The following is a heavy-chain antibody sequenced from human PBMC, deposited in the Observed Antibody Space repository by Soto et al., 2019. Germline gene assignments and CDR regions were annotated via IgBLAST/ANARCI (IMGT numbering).Heavy chain of an antibody. CDR3: AATSPDHQDRSGFWGYLDY. Sequence: GASVKISCKASGFTFTSSAVQWLRQARGQRLEWIGGIAVGSGDTRYAQKFQERVTLIWDVSTSPSYMEMSSLRSDDTAVYYCAATSPDHQDRSGFWGYLDYWGQGALVTVSS. D-gene: IGHD3-22*01. J-gene: IGHJ4*02. CDR2: IAVGSGDT. V-gene: IGHV1-58*01. CDR1: GFTFTSSA.